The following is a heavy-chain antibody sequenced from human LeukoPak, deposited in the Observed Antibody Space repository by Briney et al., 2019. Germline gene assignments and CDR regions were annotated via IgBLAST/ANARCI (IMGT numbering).Heavy chain of an antibody. CDR3: ARDGTSSGWSFDY. CDR1: GFIFSSYA. J-gene: IGHJ4*02. D-gene: IGHD6-19*01. Sequence: GGSLRLSCAASGFIFSSYAMSWVRQAPGKGLEWVSGISGSGGSTYYADSVKGRFTISRDNSKSTLFLQMNTLRAEDTAVYYCARDGTSSGWSFDYWGRGTLVTVSS. V-gene: IGHV3-23*01. CDR2: ISGSGGST.